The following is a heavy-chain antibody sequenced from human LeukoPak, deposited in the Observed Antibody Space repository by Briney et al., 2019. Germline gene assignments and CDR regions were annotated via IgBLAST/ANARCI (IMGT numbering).Heavy chain of an antibody. D-gene: IGHD2-21*02. CDR3: ARMDLDGGDSIGFDS. J-gene: IGHJ5*01. Sequence: ASVKVSCKASGYTFTGCYMHWVRQAPGQGLEWMGWINPNSGGTNYAQKFQGRVTMTRDRSINTAYMVLSRLTSDDTAVYYCARMDLDGGDSIGFDSWGQGTLVTVSS. CDR1: GYTFTGCY. CDR2: INPNSGGT. V-gene: IGHV1-2*02.